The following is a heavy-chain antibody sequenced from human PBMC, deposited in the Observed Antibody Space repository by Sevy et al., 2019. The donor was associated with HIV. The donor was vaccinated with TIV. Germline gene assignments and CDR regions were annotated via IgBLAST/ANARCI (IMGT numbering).Heavy chain of an antibody. CDR1: GFTFSSYA. J-gene: IGHJ4*02. D-gene: IGHD3-22*01. V-gene: IGHV3-30-3*01. CDR2: ISYDGSNK. CDR3: ARVYDSSGYLDY. Sequence: GGSLRLSCAASGFTFSSYAMHWVRQAPGKGLEWVAVISYDGSNKYYADSVKGRFTISRDNSKNTLYLQMNSLGAEDTAVYYCARVYDSSGYLDYWGQGTLVTVSS.